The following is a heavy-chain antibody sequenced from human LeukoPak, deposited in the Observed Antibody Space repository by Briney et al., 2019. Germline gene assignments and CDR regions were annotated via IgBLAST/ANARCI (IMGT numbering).Heavy chain of an antibody. J-gene: IGHJ4*02. CDR3: ATRPDNGDYPYFDY. V-gene: IGHV3-9*01. Sequence: PGGSLRLSCAASGFTFDDYAMHWVRQAPGKGLEWVSGISWNSGSIGYADSVKGRFTISRDNSKNTLYLQMNTLSAEDTAVYYCATRPDNGDYPYFDYWGQGTLVTVSS. CDR1: GFTFDDYA. D-gene: IGHD4-17*01. CDR2: ISWNSGSI.